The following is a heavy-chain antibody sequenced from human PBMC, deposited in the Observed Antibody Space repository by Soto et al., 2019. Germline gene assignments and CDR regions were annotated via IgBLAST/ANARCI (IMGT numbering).Heavy chain of an antibody. CDR2: IYYSGTT. CDR3: ASRDIQGPIYY. V-gene: IGHV4-28*01. J-gene: IGHJ4*02. Sequence: SETLSLTCAVSGYSSSSSDWWGWIRQPPGKGREWIGYIYYSGTTYYNPSLKSRVTMSVDTSKNQFSLKLTSVTAVDTAVYYCASRDIQGPIYYWGQGTLLTVS. D-gene: IGHD2-21*01. CDR1: GYSSSSSDW.